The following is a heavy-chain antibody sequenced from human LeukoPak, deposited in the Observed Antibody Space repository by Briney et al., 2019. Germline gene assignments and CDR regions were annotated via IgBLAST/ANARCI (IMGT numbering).Heavy chain of an antibody. CDR2: IIPIFGTA. D-gene: IGHD6-13*01. Sequence: GASVKVSCKASGDTFSSYAISWVRQAPGQGLEWMGGIIPIFGTANYAQKFQGRVTITADESTSTAYMELSSLRSEDTAVYYCARDSPPYNSSGYQRYYYYYMDVWGKGTTVTVSS. V-gene: IGHV1-69*13. CDR3: ARDSPPYNSSGYQRYYYYYMDV. CDR1: GDTFSSYA. J-gene: IGHJ6*03.